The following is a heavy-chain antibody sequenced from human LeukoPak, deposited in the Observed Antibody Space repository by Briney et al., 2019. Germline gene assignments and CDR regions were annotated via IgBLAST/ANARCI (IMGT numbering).Heavy chain of an antibody. J-gene: IGHJ3*02. D-gene: IGHD5-24*01. CDR1: GYTFTSYG. Sequence: ASVKVSCKASGYTFTSYGISWVRQAPGQGLEWMGGIIPIFGTANYAQKFQGRVTITTDESTSTAYMELSSLRSEDTAVYYCARAGGNGGYNFRAFDIWGQGTMVTVSS. V-gene: IGHV1-69*05. CDR2: IIPIFGTA. CDR3: ARAGGNGGYNFRAFDI.